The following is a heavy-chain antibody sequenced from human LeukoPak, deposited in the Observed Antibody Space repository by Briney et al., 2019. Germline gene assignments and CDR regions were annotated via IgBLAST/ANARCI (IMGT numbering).Heavy chain of an antibody. D-gene: IGHD2-15*01. CDR3: ARVRVVRGYFDY. Sequence: PGGSLRLSCAASGFTFSSYSTNWVRQAPGKGLEWVSSISSSSSYIYYADSVKGRFTISRDNAKNSLYLQMNSLRAEDTAVYYCARVRVVRGYFDYWGQGTLVTVSS. CDR1: GFTFSSYS. V-gene: IGHV3-21*01. CDR2: ISSSSSYI. J-gene: IGHJ4*02.